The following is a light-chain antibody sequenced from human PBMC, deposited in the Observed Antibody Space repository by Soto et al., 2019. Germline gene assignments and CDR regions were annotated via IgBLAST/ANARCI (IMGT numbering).Light chain of an antibody. Sequence: DIVMTQSPATLSVSPGERVTLSCRASQNFGNTLAWYQQKPGQAPRLLIYATSTRATGIPARFSGSGSGTEFSLTISSLQSEDFALYHCQQYNNWPLFFGQGTKLEMK. J-gene: IGKJ2*01. CDR3: QQYNNWPLF. V-gene: IGKV3-15*01. CDR2: ATS. CDR1: QNFGNT.